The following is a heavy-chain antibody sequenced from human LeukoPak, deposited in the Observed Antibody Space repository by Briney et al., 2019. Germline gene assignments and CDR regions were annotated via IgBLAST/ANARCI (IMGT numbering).Heavy chain of an antibody. J-gene: IGHJ4*02. CDR2: IYSGGTT. CDR3: AREGGSSYSRPFDY. Sequence: GGSLRLSCAASGFTFSSYYMSWVRQAPGKGLEWVSVIYSGGTTYYADSVKGRFTISRDNSKNTLYLQMNSLRPEDTAVYYCAREGGSSYSRPFDYWGQGTQVTVSS. V-gene: IGHV3-53*01. CDR1: GFTFSSYY. D-gene: IGHD5-18*01.